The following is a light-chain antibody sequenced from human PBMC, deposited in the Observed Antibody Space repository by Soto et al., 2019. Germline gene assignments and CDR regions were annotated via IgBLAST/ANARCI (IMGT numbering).Light chain of an antibody. CDR3: QQKYRLPRT. V-gene: IGKV3D-7*01. CDR1: QSVSSSS. J-gene: IGKJ1*01. CDR2: GAS. Sequence: DIVVTQSPATLSLSPGERVTLSCRASQSVSSSSLAWYQQKPGQAPRLLIYGASSRATGIPDRFSGSGSGTDFTLTISSLQPEDFATYFCQQKYRLPRTFGQGTKVDIK.